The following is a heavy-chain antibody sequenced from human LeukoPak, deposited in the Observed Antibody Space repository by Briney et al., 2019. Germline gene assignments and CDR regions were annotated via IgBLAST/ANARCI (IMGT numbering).Heavy chain of an antibody. CDR3: ARSPHYYDSSGYDY. D-gene: IGHD3-22*01. CDR1: GFTFSSYA. Sequence: GGSLRLSCAASGFTFSSYAMHWVRQAPGKGLEWVSSISSSSSYIYYADSVKGRFTISRDNAKNPLYLQMNSLRAEDTAVYYCARSPHYYDSSGYDYWGQGTLVTVSS. CDR2: ISSSSSYI. J-gene: IGHJ4*02. V-gene: IGHV3-21*01.